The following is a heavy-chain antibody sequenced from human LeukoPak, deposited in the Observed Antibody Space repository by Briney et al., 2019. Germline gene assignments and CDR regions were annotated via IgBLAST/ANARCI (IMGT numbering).Heavy chain of an antibody. CDR3: ARDLYSGSYYYYGMDV. Sequence: GRSLRLSCAASGFTFSTYSMNWVRQAPGKGLEWVSCISSSGSYIYYADSVKGRFTISRDNAKNSLYLQMNSLRAEDMAVYYCARDLYSGSYYYYGMDVWGQGTTVTVSS. V-gene: IGHV3-21*01. CDR2: ISSSGSYI. CDR1: GFTFSTYS. D-gene: IGHD1-26*01. J-gene: IGHJ6*02.